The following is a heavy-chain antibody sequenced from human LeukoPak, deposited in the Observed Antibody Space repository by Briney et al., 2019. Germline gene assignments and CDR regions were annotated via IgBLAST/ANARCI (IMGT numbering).Heavy chain of an antibody. CDR1: GFTFSSYA. V-gene: IGHV3-74*01. J-gene: IGHJ4*02. CDR3: ATGRGTPLGF. D-gene: IGHD1-26*01. Sequence: GGSLRLSCAASGFTFSSYAMPWVRQAPAKGLVWVSRINTDGSSTNYADSVKGRFTVSRDNAKNTLYLQMNSLRAEDTAVYYCATGRGTPLGFWGQGALVTVSS. CDR2: INTDGSST.